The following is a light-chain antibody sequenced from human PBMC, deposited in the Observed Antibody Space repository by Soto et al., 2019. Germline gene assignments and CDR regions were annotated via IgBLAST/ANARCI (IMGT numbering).Light chain of an antibody. J-gene: IGKJ2*01. V-gene: IGKV3-20*01. CDR2: GAS. CDR3: QQGHSTPYT. CDR1: QSVSNNY. Sequence: EIVLTQSPGTLSLSPGERATLSCRASQSVSNNYLAWYQQKPGQAPRLLIYGASSRATGIPDRFSGSGSATDFTLTISRLEPEDFASYYCQQGHSTPYTFGQGTKVEIK.